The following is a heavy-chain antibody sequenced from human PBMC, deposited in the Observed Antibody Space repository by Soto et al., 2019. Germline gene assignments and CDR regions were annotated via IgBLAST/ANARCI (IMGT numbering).Heavy chain of an antibody. CDR1: GFTFSSYT. CDR3: AKDYGSSPYYCDY. Sequence: WGSLRLSCAASGFTFSSYTMSWVRQAPGKGLEWVSAISGSGGSTYYADSVKGRFTISRDNSKNTLYLQMKSLRAEDTAVYYCAKDYGSSPYYCDYWGQGTLVTV. J-gene: IGHJ4*02. D-gene: IGHD6-6*01. CDR2: ISGSGGST. V-gene: IGHV3-23*01.